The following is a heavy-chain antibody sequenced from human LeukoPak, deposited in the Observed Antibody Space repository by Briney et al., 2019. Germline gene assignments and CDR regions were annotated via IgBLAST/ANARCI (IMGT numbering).Heavy chain of an antibody. CDR1: GFTFSSYW. V-gene: IGHV3-7*01. CDR3: AREGRKMATIRGFYDY. D-gene: IGHD5-24*01. Sequence: RGSLRLSCAASGFTFSSYWMHWVRQAPGKGLEWVANIKQDGSEKYYVDSVKGRFTISRDNAKNSLYLQMNSLRAEDTAVYYCAREGRKMATIRGFYDYWGQGTLVTVSS. CDR2: IKQDGSEK. J-gene: IGHJ4*02.